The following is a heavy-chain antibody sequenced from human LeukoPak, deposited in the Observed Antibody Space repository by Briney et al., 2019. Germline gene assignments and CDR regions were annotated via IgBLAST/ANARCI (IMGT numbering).Heavy chain of an antibody. D-gene: IGHD4-17*01. V-gene: IGHV4-30-4*01. CDR1: GGSISSGDYY. CDR3: ARRQTTVTLSFDY. J-gene: IGHJ4*02. CDR2: IYYSGST. Sequence: PQTLSLTCTVSGGSISSGDYYWSWIRQPPGKGLEWIGYIYYSGSTYYNPSLKSRVTISVDTSKNQFSLKLSSVTAADTAVYYCARRQTTVTLSFDYWGQGTLVTVSS.